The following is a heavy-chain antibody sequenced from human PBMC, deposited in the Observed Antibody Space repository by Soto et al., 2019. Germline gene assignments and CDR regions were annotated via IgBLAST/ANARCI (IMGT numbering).Heavy chain of an antibody. CDR2: INPNSGGT. CDR1: GYTFTGYY. J-gene: IGHJ5*02. CDR3: ARAGPISSGSYYWFDP. D-gene: IGHD3-10*01. Sequence: QVQLVQSGAEVKKPGASVKVSCKASGYTFTGYYMHWVRQAPGQGLEWMGWINPNSGGTNYAQKFQGWVTMTRDTSISTAYMELSRLRSDDTTVYYSARAGPISSGSYYWFDPWGQGTLVTVSS. V-gene: IGHV1-2*04.